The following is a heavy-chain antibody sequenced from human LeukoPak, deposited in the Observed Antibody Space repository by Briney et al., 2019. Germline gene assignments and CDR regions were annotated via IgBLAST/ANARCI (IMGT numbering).Heavy chain of an antibody. D-gene: IGHD5-24*01. Sequence: PGGSLRLSCAASGFTFDDYGMSWVRQAPGKGLEWVSGINWNGGSTGYADSVKGRFTISRDNAKNSLYLQMNSLRAEDTALYHCARVSSPEMPSYYYYMDVWGKGTTVTVSS. V-gene: IGHV3-20*01. CDR3: ARVSSPEMPSYYYYMDV. CDR1: GFTFDDYG. CDR2: INWNGGST. J-gene: IGHJ6*03.